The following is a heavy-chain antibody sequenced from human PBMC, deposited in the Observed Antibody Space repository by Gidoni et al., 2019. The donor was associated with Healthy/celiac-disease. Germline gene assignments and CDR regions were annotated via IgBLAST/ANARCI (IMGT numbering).Heavy chain of an antibody. J-gene: IGHJ3*02. CDR1: GFTFDDYA. D-gene: IGHD2-21*02. V-gene: IGHV3-9*01. Sequence: EVQLVESGGGLVQPGRSLRLSCAASGFTFDDYAMHWVRQAPGKGLEWVSGISWNSGSIGYADSVKGRFTISRDNAKNSLYLQMNSLRAEDTALYYCAKDLSAIVVQPDAFDIWGQGTMVTVSS. CDR2: ISWNSGSI. CDR3: AKDLSAIVVQPDAFDI.